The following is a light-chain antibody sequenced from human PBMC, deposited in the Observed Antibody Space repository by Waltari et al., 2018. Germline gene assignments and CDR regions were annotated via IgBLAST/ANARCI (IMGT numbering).Light chain of an antibody. CDR1: SPNIGHNY. CDR3: GTWDSSLSGAV. CDR2: ENS. J-gene: IGLJ7*01. Sequence: QSVLTQPPSVSAAPGQRVTISCHGGSPNIGHNYVSWYRQFPGTAPKLLIYENSERPSGIPGRFSGSKSGTSATLDITGLQAGDEADYYCGTWDSSLSGAVFGGGTHLTVL. V-gene: IGLV1-51*02.